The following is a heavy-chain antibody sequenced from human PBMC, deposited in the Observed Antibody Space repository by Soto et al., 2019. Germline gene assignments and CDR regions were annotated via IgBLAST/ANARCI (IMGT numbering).Heavy chain of an antibody. V-gene: IGHV3-53*01. Sequence: GGSLRLSCAASGFNVSTNYMTWVRQAPGKGLEWVSVIYSGGTTYYADSVKGRFIISRDNFKNTLYLQMNNLRAEDTALYYCARGSGSLYYFPYWGQGTLVTASS. CDR1: GFNVSTNY. D-gene: IGHD1-26*01. CDR2: IYSGGTT. J-gene: IGHJ4*02. CDR3: ARGSGSLYYFPY.